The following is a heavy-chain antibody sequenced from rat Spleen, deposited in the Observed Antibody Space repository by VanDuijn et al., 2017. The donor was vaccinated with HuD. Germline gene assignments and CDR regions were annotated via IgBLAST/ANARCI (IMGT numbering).Heavy chain of an antibody. CDR1: GFNFNDYW. D-gene: IGHD1-2*01. CDR3: ATHGTMAARSGYYFDY. CDR2: INKDSSTI. J-gene: IGHJ2*01. V-gene: IGHV4-2*01. Sequence: EVKLVESGGGLVQPGRSLKLSCAASGFNFNDYWMGWVRQAPGKGLEWIGEINKDSSTIKYTPSLKDKFTISRDDAKSTLYLHMDSLRSEDTATYYCATHGTMAARSGYYFDYWGQGVMVTVSS.